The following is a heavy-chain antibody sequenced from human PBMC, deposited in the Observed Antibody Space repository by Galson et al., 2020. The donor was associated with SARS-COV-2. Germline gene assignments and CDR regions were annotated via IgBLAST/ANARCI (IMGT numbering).Heavy chain of an antibody. J-gene: IGHJ4*02. V-gene: IGHV4-59*01. CDR1: GGSISSYY. CDR3: ARENYGSGSYYNGPLDY. Sequence: ASETLSLTCTVSGGSISSYYWSWIRQPPGKGLEWIGYIYYSGSTNYNPSLKSRVTISVDTSKNQFSLKLSSVTAADTAVYYCARENYGSGSYYNGPLDYWGQGTLVTVSS. CDR2: IYYSGST. D-gene: IGHD3-10*01.